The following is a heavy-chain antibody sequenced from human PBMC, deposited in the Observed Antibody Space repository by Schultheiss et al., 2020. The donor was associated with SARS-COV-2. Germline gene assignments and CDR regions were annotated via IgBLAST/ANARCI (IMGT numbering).Heavy chain of an antibody. J-gene: IGHJ6*02. V-gene: IGHV3-48*02. D-gene: IGHD3-10*01. CDR3: TRTPFGEYYYYFGMDV. CDR2: ITSSSSTI. CDR1: GFTFSSYA. Sequence: GGSLRLSCAASGFTFSSYAMHWVRQAPGKGLEWVSYITSSSSTIYYADSVKGRFTISRDNAKNSLYLQMNSLKNEDTALYYCTRTPFGEYYYYFGMDVWGQGTTVTVSS.